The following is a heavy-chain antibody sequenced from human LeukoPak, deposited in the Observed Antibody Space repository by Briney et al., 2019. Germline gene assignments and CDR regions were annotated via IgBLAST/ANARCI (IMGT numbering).Heavy chain of an antibody. J-gene: IGHJ4*02. CDR3: VKDRTGTYTLDY. V-gene: IGHV3-30-3*01. CDR2: ISDGGSRQ. D-gene: IGHD3-10*01. Sequence: GRSLRLSCAATGFTFSNYAIHWGRQAPGKGLEWVTFISDGGSRQHYADSVKGRFTISRDNSKNTLNLQMNSLRADDTAVYYCVKDRTGTYTLDYWGQGTLVTVSS. CDR1: GFTFSNYA.